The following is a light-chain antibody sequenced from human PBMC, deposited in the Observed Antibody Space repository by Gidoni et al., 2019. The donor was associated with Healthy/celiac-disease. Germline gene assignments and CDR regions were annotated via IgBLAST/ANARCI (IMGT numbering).Light chain of an antibody. CDR1: SSNIGSNT. Sequence: QSVLTQPPSASGTPGQRVTISCSGSSSNIGSNTVNWYQQLPGTAPKLLIYSNNQPPSGVPDRFSGSKSGTSASLPISGLQSEDEADYYCAAWDDSLNGPDVVFGGGTKLTVL. J-gene: IGLJ2*01. CDR2: SNN. CDR3: AAWDDSLNGPDVV. V-gene: IGLV1-44*01.